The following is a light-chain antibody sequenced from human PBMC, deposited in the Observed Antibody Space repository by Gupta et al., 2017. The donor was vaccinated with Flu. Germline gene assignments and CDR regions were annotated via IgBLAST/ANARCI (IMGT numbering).Light chain of an antibody. CDR1: QSVLYSSNNKNY. Sequence: SLGERATIHCKSSQSVLYSSNNKNYLAWYQQKPGQPPKLLISWASTRESGVPARFSGSGSGTDFTLTISSLQAEDVAVYYCQQYYSNPQTFGQGTNLELK. J-gene: IGKJ2*01. CDR2: WAS. CDR3: QQYYSNPQT. V-gene: IGKV4-1*01.